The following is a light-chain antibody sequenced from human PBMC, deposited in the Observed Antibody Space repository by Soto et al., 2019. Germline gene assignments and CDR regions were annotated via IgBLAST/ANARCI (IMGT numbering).Light chain of an antibody. CDR2: DFS. V-gene: IGLV2-14*01. CDR3: SSSTSTIVK. CDR1: SSDIGGYKY. Sequence: QSVLTQPASVSGSPGQSITISCTGTSSDIGGYKYVSWYQQHPGKAPKLMIYDFSRRPSGVSYRFSASKSGNTASLTISDLQAEDEADYYCSSSTSTIVKFGGGTKVTVL. J-gene: IGLJ3*02.